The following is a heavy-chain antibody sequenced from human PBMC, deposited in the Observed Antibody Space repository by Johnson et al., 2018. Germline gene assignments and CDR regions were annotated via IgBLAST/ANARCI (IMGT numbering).Heavy chain of an antibody. CDR3: ARQRVGRMDAMDV. V-gene: IGHV5-51*01. J-gene: IGHJ6*02. CDR2: IYPGDSET. D-gene: IGHD1-26*01. CDR1: GYSFTSYW. Sequence: VQLVQSGAEVKKPGESLKISCEASGYSFTSYWIGWVRQMPGKGLEWMGIIYPGDSETRYSPSFQGQVTISADKSIDTAYLQWSSLRASDTAMYYCARQRVGRMDAMDVWGQGTPVTVSS.